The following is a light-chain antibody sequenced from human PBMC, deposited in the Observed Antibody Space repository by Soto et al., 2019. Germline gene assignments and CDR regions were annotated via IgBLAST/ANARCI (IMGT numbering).Light chain of an antibody. V-gene: IGKV1-5*01. CDR2: DAS. CDR3: QQYNSYCT. Sequence: DIQMTQYPSTLSASVGERVTISCRASQSVNNWLAWYQRKPGKAPKLLIHDASTLESGIPSRFSGSGSATESPLTISSLHPDDFATYYCQQYNSYCTFGQGTKVEIK. J-gene: IGKJ1*01. CDR1: QSVNNW.